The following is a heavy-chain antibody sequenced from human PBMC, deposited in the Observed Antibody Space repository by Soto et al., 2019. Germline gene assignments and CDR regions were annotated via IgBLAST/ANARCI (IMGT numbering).Heavy chain of an antibody. Sequence: RGLEWLGRTYYRSKWYNDYAVSVKSRITINPDTSKNQFSLQLNSVTPEDTAVYYCAIDYVAVSYYYYYYGMDVWGEGHMGTVSS. CDR2: TYYRSKWYN. CDR3: AIDYVAVSYYYYYYGMDV. V-gene: IGHV6-1*01. J-gene: IGHJ6*02. D-gene: IGHD6-19*01.